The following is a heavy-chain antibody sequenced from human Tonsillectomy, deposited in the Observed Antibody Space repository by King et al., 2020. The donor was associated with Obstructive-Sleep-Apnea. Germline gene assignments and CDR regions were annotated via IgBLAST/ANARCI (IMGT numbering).Heavy chain of an antibody. J-gene: IGHJ6*02. D-gene: IGHD3-9*01. CDR1: GFTFRSFG. CDR2: IRYDEKKK. Sequence: VQLVESGGGVVQPGGSLRLSCAASGFTFRSFGMHWVRQAPGKGLEWVAFIRYDEKKKYYVDSVKGRFTISRDNSNNMLYLQLSSLSAEDTAVYYCAKKCNDILSGYYLYGMDVWGQGTAVTVSS. CDR3: AKKCNDILSGYYLYGMDV. V-gene: IGHV3-30*02.